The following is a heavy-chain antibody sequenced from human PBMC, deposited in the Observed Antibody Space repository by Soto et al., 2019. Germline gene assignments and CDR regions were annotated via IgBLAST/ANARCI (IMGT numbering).Heavy chain of an antibody. CDR3: ARHASGYYVS. D-gene: IGHD3-3*01. CDR1: GGSISSSEYY. J-gene: IGHJ5*02. V-gene: IGHV4-39*01. Sequence: QLQLQESGPGLVKPSETLSLTCTVSGGSISSSEYYWGWIRQPPGKGLEWIGSIYYSGSNYYNPSLKXXVXIXXASSKKQFSLKLTSVTAADTALYYCARHASGYYVSWGQGTLVTVSS. CDR2: IYYSGSN.